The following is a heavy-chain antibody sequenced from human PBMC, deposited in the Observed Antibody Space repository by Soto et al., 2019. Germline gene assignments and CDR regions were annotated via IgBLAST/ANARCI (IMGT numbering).Heavy chain of an antibody. J-gene: IGHJ4*02. CDR2: IYYSGST. V-gene: IGHV4-59*01. CDR3: AGAASYDY. D-gene: IGHD6-25*01. Sequence: ASETLSLTCTVSGGSISSYYWSWIRQPPGKGLEWIGYIYYSGSTNYNPSLKSRVTISVDTSKNQFSLKLSSVTAADTAVYYCAGAASYDYWGQGTLVTVSS. CDR1: GGSISSYY.